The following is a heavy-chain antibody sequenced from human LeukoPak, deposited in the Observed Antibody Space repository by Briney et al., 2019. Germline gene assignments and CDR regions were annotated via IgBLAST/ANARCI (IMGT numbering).Heavy chain of an antibody. CDR2: INPNSGGT. J-gene: IGHJ4*02. Sequence: ASVKVSCKASEYTFTGYYMHWVRQAPGQGLEWMGWINPNSGGTNYAQKFQGRVTMTRDTSISTAYMELSSLRSEDTAVYYCARGGYYDSSGTPFYWGQGTLVTVSS. D-gene: IGHD3-22*01. V-gene: IGHV1-2*02. CDR1: EYTFTGYY. CDR3: ARGGYYDSSGTPFY.